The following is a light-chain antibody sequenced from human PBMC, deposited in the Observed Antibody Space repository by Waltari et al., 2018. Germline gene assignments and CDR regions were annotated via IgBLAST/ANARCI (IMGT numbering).Light chain of an antibody. CDR1: ALPKKY. J-gene: IGLJ2*01. V-gene: IGLV3-10*01. CDR3: YSTDSSGNHSV. CDR2: EDS. Sequence: SYELTQPPSVSVSPGQTARITCSGDALPKKYGYWYQRKSGQAPVLVIYEDSKRPSGIPGGCPCSSSGTMATLTISGAQVEDEADYDCYSTDSSGNHSVFGGGTKLTVL.